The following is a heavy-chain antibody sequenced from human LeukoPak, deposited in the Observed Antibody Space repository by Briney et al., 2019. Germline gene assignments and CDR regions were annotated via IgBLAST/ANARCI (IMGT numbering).Heavy chain of an antibody. CDR3: ARGRDIVVVLAAETSGDY. Sequence: PSETLSLTCAVYGGSFSGYYWSWIRQPPGKGLEWIGEINHSGSTNYNPSLKSRVTISVDTSKNQFSLKLSSVTAADTAVYYCARGRDIVVVLAAETSGDYWGQGTLVTVSS. CDR1: GGSFSGYY. V-gene: IGHV4-34*01. J-gene: IGHJ4*02. D-gene: IGHD2-2*01. CDR2: INHSGST.